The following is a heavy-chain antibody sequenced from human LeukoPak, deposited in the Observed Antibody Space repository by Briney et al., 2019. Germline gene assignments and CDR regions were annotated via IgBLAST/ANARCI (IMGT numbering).Heavy chain of an antibody. V-gene: IGHV1-18*04. CDR3: ARDWVVVVVPAAPGY. CDR2: ISAYNGNT. Sequence: ASVKVSCKASGYTFTSYGISWVRQAPGQGLEWMGWISAYNGNTNYAQKLQGRVTMTTETSTSTAYMELRSLRSDDTAVYYCARDWVVVVVPAAPGYWGQGTLVTVSS. D-gene: IGHD2-2*01. CDR1: GYTFTSYG. J-gene: IGHJ4*02.